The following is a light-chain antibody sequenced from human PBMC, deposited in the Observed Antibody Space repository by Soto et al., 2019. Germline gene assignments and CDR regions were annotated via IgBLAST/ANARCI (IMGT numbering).Light chain of an antibody. V-gene: IGKV3-15*01. CDR1: QGVTTN. CDR2: DVS. Sequence: EIVMTQSPASLSVSPGEGVTLSCRAGQGVTTNFAWYQQKSGQSPRLLIYDVSTRATGVPARFSGTGSETDFTLTISGLQSEDSAVYFCQQYNNWPSSFGQGTRLEIK. J-gene: IGKJ5*01. CDR3: QQYNNWPSS.